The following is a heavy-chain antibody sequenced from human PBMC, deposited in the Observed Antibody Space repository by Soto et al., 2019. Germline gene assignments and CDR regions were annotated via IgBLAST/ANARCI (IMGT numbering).Heavy chain of an antibody. Sequence: QVQLTQSGPEVKKPGASVKVSCKVSGHTLTELPMHWVRQAPGKGLEWMGGFDPEDGETIYAQKFQGRVTMTEDPFTDTAYMELSGLTSEDTAVFYCATGVTVIGTFDFWGQGTLLSVSS. V-gene: IGHV1-24*01. J-gene: IGHJ4*02. CDR1: GHTLTELP. D-gene: IGHD2-21*01. CDR2: FDPEDGET. CDR3: ATGVTVIGTFDF.